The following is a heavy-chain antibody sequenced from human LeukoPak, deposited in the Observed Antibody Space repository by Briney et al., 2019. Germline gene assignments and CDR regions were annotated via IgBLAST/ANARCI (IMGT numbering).Heavy chain of an antibody. CDR2: INHRGST. Sequence: PSETLSLTCTVSGGSISSSSYYWGWIRQPPGKGLEWIGEINHRGSTNYKPSLKSRVTISVDTSKNQFSLKLTSVTAADTAVYYCARWAVGATFDYWGQGTLVTVSS. D-gene: IGHD1-26*01. V-gene: IGHV4-39*07. J-gene: IGHJ4*02. CDR3: ARWAVGATFDY. CDR1: GGSISSSSYY.